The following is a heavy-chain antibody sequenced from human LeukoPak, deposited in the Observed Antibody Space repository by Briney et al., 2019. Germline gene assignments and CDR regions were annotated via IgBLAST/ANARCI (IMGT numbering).Heavy chain of an antibody. J-gene: IGHJ4*02. CDR1: GFTFSTYA. D-gene: IGHD3-16*02. V-gene: IGHV3-23*01. CDR3: AKDAIGQYRPYYFDC. Sequence: GGSLRLFCAASGFTFSTYAMSWVRQAPGKGLEWVSTISGSGANTYYADSVRGRFTISRDNSKNTLYLHMNSLRAGDTAVYYCAKDAIGQYRPYYFDCWGQGTLVTVSS. CDR2: ISGSGANT.